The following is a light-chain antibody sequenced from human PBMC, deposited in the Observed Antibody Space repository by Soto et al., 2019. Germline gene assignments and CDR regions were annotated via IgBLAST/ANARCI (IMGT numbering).Light chain of an antibody. CDR2: GAS. CDR1: QGIRTE. Sequence: APQMTPSPSSLSASVGDRVTIACRASQGIRTELGWYQQKPGEAPKLLIYGASTLQSGVPSRFSGSGSGTDFTLTISSLQPEDFATYYCLQDYDYPRTFGQGTKVEMK. J-gene: IGKJ1*01. V-gene: IGKV1-6*01. CDR3: LQDYDYPRT.